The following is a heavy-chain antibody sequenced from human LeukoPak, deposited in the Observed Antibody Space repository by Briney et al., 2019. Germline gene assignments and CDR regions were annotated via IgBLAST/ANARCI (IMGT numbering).Heavy chain of an antibody. CDR3: AKGCDSSNCDASRLFDP. CDR1: GFSFSTFA. V-gene: IGHV3-23*01. CDR2: IGGAGTST. D-gene: IGHD2-2*01. Sequence: GGSLRLSCAASGFSFSTFAMSWVRQAPGKGLEWVSAIGGAGTSTFYAGIVEGRFIISRDNSKNTLYLQINSLRVEDTALYYCAKGCDSSNCDASRLFDPWDQGTLVTVSS. J-gene: IGHJ5*02.